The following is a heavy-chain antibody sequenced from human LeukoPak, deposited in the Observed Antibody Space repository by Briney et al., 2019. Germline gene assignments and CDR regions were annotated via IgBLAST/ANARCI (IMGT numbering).Heavy chain of an antibody. CDR2: ISGSGGST. Sequence: PGGSLRLSCAASGFTFSSYAMSWVRQAPGKGLEWVSAISGSGGSTYYADSVKGRFTISRDSSKNTLYLQMNSLRAEDTAVYYCAKSSRIQLWLQGYFDYWGQGTLVTVSS. CDR3: AKSSRIQLWLQGYFDY. V-gene: IGHV3-23*01. D-gene: IGHD5-18*01. J-gene: IGHJ4*02. CDR1: GFTFSSYA.